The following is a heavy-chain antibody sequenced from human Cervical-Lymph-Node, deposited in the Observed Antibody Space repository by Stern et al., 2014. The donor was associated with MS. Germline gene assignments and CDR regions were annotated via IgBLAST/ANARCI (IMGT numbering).Heavy chain of an antibody. CDR1: GGTFSNYA. CDR3: ARDPNPPYSSGWYYFDY. V-gene: IGHV1-69*01. CDR2: IIPIFGTA. D-gene: IGHD6-19*01. Sequence: QVQLVQSGAEVKKPGSSVKVSCKASGGTFSNYAISWVRQAPGQGLEWMGGIIPIFGTANYAQKFQGRVTITADESTSTAYMELSSLRSEDTAVYYCARDPNPPYSSGWYYFDYWGQGTLVTVSS. J-gene: IGHJ4*02.